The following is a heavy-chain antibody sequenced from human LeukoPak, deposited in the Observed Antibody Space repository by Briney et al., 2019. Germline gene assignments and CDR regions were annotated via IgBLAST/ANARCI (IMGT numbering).Heavy chain of an antibody. Sequence: GGSLRLSCAASGFTFSSYWMSWVRQAPGKGLEWVANIKQAGSDKSYVDSVKGRFTISRDNTKNSLYLQMNSLRAEDTAVYYCATAFRGSYDNWGQGTLVTVSS. J-gene: IGHJ4*02. CDR3: ATAFRGSYDN. D-gene: IGHD1-26*01. V-gene: IGHV3-7*01. CDR2: IKQAGSDK. CDR1: GFTFSSYW.